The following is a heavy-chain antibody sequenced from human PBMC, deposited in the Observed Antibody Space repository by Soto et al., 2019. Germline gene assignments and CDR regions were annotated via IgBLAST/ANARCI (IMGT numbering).Heavy chain of an antibody. CDR3: ARGLSILWGYYFDC. J-gene: IGHJ4*02. V-gene: IGHV3-7*05. D-gene: IGHD3-16*01. CDR2: IKQDGSEK. Sequence: EVQLVESGGGLVQPGGSLRLSCAASGFTFSSYWMSWVRQAPGKGLEWVANIKQDGSEKYYVDSVKGRFTISRDNAKNSLYLQMNSLRAEDTAVYYCARGLSILWGYYFDCWGQGTLVTVSS. CDR1: GFTFSSYW.